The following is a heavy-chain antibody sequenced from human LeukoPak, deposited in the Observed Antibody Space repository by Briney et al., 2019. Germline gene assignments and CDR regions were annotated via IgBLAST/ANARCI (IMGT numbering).Heavy chain of an antibody. Sequence: PSETLSLTCTVSGGSISSSSYYWGWIRQPPGTGLEWIGSIYYSGTTHYNPSLESRVTISVDTSKNQFSLKLASVTAADTAVYYCARQYIHSSGYYSVPSWFDPWGQGTLVTVSS. J-gene: IGHJ5*02. V-gene: IGHV4-39*01. CDR1: GGSISSSSYY. CDR2: IYYSGTT. CDR3: ARQYIHSSGYYSVPSWFDP. D-gene: IGHD3-22*01.